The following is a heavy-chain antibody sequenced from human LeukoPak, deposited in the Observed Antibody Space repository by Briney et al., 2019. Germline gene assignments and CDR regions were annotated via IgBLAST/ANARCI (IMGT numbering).Heavy chain of an antibody. CDR3: STAKFDN. Sequence: PGGSLRLSCAASGFPLSSYNINWVRQAPGKGLEWVSYINIDSITVNYADSVKGRFTISRDNAKNSLYLQMNSLRADDTAVYYWSTAKFDNWGQGTLVTVSS. CDR1: GFPLSSYN. CDR2: INIDSITV. J-gene: IGHJ4*02. V-gene: IGHV3-48*01.